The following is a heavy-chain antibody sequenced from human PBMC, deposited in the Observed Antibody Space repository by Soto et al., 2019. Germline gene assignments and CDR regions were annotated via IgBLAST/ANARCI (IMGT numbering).Heavy chain of an antibody. V-gene: IGHV4-31*03. CDR3: ARELPQRQGRNMDV. D-gene: IGHD1-1*01. Sequence: PSETLSLTCTVPGGSMTSGGQYWTWIRHRPGEGLEWFGYINHRGSLYYNPSLKSRVSMSVDTSKNQFSLNLSSVTAADTAVYYCARELPQRQGRNMDVWGQGTTVTVSS. CDR2: INHRGSL. CDR1: GGSMTSGGQY. J-gene: IGHJ6*02.